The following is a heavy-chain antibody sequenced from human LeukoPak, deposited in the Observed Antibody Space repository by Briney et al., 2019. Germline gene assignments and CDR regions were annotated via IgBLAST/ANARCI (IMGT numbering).Heavy chain of an antibody. J-gene: IGHJ5*02. CDR3: AREVAYCGGDCSGGWFDP. CDR2: ISSSSGTI. D-gene: IGHD2-21*02. CDR1: GFTFISYS. V-gene: IGHV3-48*01. Sequence: GGSLRLSCAASGFTFISYSMNGVRQAPGKGLEWVSYISSSSGTIYYPHSVKGRFTISRDKAKNSLYLQMNSLRAEDTAVYYCAREVAYCGGDCSGGWFDPWGQGTLVTVSS.